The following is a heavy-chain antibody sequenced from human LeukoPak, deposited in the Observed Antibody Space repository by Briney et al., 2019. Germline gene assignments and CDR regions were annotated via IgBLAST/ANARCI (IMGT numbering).Heavy chain of an antibody. Sequence: GGSLRLSCAASGFIFSSYSMNWVRQAPGKGLEWISYISGGGGNIHYADSVEGRLTISRDNAKNSLYLEMNSLRAEDTAVYYCAREYLGADYWGQGTLVTVSS. J-gene: IGHJ4*02. CDR1: GFIFSSYS. CDR3: AREYLGADY. V-gene: IGHV3-48*04. D-gene: IGHD3-3*01. CDR2: ISGGGGNI.